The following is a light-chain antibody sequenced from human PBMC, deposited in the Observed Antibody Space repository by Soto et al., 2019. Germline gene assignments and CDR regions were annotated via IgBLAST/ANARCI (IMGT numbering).Light chain of an antibody. V-gene: IGKV2-30*01. J-gene: IGKJ5*01. CDR2: KVS. CDR1: QSLVYSDGNIY. CDR3: MQGTHWPPIT. Sequence: VVLTQSPLSLPVTLGQPASISCRSTQSLVYSDGNIYLNWFQQRPGQSPRRLIYKVSNRDSGVPDRFSGSGSVSDFTLKISRVEAEDVRVYYCMQGTHWPPITFGQGTRLVIK.